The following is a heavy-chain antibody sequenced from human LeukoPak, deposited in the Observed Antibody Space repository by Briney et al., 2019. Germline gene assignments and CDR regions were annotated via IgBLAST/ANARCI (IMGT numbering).Heavy chain of an antibody. CDR2: IRHDGFEK. CDR3: ARDSAGAWNGFDI. CDR1: GFTFRSSW. Sequence: GGSLRLSCAASGFTFRSSWMTWVRQAPGEGLEWVANIRHDGFEKYYVDSVKGRFTISRDNAKNSLYLQMSSLRAEDTAVYYCARDSAGAWNGFDIWGQGTMVTVSS. J-gene: IGHJ3*02. V-gene: IGHV3-7*01. D-gene: IGHD6-19*01.